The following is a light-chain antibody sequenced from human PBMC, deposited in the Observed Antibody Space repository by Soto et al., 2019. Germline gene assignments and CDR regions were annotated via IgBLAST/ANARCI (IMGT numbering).Light chain of an antibody. J-gene: IGKJ1*01. V-gene: IGKV1-5*01. CDR1: QSIRHY. Sequence: DIQMTQSPPTLSATVGASVNITCPTSQSIRHYLAWYQQMPGKAPKLLIYGASTLQSGVPSRFSGSGSGTEYTLTIISLQPDDFGTYFCQQHNSYSQTFGQGPKVDIK. CDR2: GAS. CDR3: QQHNSYSQT.